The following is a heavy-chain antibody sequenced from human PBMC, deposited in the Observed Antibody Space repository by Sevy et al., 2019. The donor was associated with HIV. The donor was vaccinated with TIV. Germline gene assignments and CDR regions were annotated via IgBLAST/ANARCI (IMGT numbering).Heavy chain of an antibody. Sequence: EGSLRLSCAGSGFSFGTYSMHWVRQAPGKGLEWVAVIWYDGTKQYYADSVKGGVTISRDNSKNTRYLHMKALSAEDTDVYYCARGPDTEISLENVLRSFEWVFRGKSFDYWGQGTLVTVSS. V-gene: IGHV3-30*04. D-gene: IGHD3-3*01. CDR3: ARGPDTEISLENVLRSFEWVFRGKSFDY. CDR1: GFSFGTYS. J-gene: IGHJ4*02. CDR2: IWYDGTKQ.